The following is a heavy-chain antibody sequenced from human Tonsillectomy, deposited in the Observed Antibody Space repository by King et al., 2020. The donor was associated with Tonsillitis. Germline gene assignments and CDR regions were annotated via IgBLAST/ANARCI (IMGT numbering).Heavy chain of an antibody. CDR2: ISYDGSNK. Sequence: VQLVESGGGVVQPGRSLRLSCAASGFTFSIYGMHWVRQAPGKGLEWVAVISYDGSNKYYADSVKGRFTISRDKSKNTLYLQMNSLRAEDTAVYHCAKDLNRLGYCSRTSCSNYYYYGMDVWGQGTTVTVSS. CDR1: GFTFSIYG. J-gene: IGHJ6*02. CDR3: AKDLNRLGYCSRTSCSNYYYYGMDV. V-gene: IGHV3-30*18. D-gene: IGHD2-2*01.